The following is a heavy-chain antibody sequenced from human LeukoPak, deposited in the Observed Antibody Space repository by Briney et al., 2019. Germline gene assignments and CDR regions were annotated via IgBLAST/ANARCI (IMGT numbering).Heavy chain of an antibody. CDR1: GFTFSDYY. CDR3: ASPKSNWNFFSGDY. Sequence: GGSLRLSCAASGFTFSDYYMSWLRQAPGKGLEWVSYISSSGSTIYYADSVKGRFTISRDNAKNPLYLQMNSLRAEDTAVYYCASPKSNWNFFSGDYWGQGTLVTVSS. V-gene: IGHV3-11*01. J-gene: IGHJ4*02. D-gene: IGHD1-7*01. CDR2: ISSSGSTI.